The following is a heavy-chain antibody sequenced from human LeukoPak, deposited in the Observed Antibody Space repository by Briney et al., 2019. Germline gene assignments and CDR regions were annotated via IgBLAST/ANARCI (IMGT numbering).Heavy chain of an antibody. Sequence: GGSLRLSXAASGFTFSSYAMSWVRQPPGKGLEWLSAISGSGGSTYYADSVKGRFTISRDNSKNTLYLQMNSLRAEDTAVYYCASYCSSTSCYDAFDIWGQGTMVTVSS. D-gene: IGHD2-2*01. V-gene: IGHV3-23*01. CDR2: ISGSGGST. CDR1: GFTFSSYA. J-gene: IGHJ3*02. CDR3: ASYCSSTSCYDAFDI.